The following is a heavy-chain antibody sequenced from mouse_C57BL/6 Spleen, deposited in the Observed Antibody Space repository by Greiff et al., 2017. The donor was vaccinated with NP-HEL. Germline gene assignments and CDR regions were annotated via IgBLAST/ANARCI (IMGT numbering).Heavy chain of an antibody. CDR3: ARGEGTFAY. V-gene: IGHV3-6*01. J-gene: IGHJ3*01. Sequence: EVQLQESGPGLVKPSQSLSLTCSVTGYSITSGYYWNWIRQFPGNKLEWMGYISYDGRNNYNPSLKNRISITRDTSKNQFFLKLNSVTTEDTATYYCARGEGTFAYWGQGTLVTVSA. CDR2: ISYDGRN. CDR1: GYSITSGYY. D-gene: IGHD3-3*01.